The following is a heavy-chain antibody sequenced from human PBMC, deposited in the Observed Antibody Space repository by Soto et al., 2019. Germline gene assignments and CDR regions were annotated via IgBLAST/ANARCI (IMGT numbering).Heavy chain of an antibody. D-gene: IGHD6-6*01. Sequence: GGSLRLSCAASGFTFSSYAMSWVRQAPGKGLEWVSAISGSGGSTYYADSVKGRFTISRDNSKNTLYLQMNSLRAEDTAVYYCAKGVKSSSDYYYYYMDVWGKGTTVTVSS. V-gene: IGHV3-23*01. CDR1: GFTFSSYA. J-gene: IGHJ6*03. CDR2: ISGSGGST. CDR3: AKGVKSSSDYYYYYMDV.